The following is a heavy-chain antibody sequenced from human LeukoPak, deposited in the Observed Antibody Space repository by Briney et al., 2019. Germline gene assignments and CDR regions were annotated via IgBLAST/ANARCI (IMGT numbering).Heavy chain of an antibody. V-gene: IGHV5-51*01. CDR1: GYSFTNYW. J-gene: IGHJ2*01. D-gene: IGHD1-26*01. CDR3: ARRTYYDFWYFDV. Sequence: GESLKISCKASGYSFTNYWIGWVRQMPGEGLEWMGIIYPGASDARYSPSFQGQVTISADQSISTAYLQWSSLKASDTAMFYGARRTYYDFWYFDVWGRGTLVTVSS. CDR2: IYPGASDA.